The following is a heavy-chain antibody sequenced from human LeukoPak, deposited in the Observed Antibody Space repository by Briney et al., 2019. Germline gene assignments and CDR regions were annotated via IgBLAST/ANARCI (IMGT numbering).Heavy chain of an antibody. CDR1: GFTFSSYG. V-gene: IGHV3-33*01. D-gene: IGHD3-10*01. CDR3: ARGRGSYGYYLDY. CDR2: IWYDGDNK. Sequence: TGGSLRLSCAASGFTFSSYGMHWVRQAPGKGLEWVAVIWYDGDNKYYRDSVKGRFTISRDNSKNTVYLQMNSLRAEDTAVYYCARGRGSYGYYLDYWGQGALVTVSS. J-gene: IGHJ4*02.